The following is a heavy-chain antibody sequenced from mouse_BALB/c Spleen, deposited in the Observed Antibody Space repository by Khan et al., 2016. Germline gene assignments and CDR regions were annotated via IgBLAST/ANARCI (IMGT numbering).Heavy chain of an antibody. J-gene: IGHJ4*01. CDR3: ARSWDY. Sequence: QVQLQQSGPELVKPGASVKMSCKASGYSFTDQVISWVKQGTGQGLEWIGEIFPGSGSTWHNEKFKGKATLTADKSSNTAYMQLSSLTSEDSAVYFCARSWDYWGQGTSVTVSS. CDR1: GYSFTDQV. CDR2: IFPGSGST. V-gene: IGHV1-77*01.